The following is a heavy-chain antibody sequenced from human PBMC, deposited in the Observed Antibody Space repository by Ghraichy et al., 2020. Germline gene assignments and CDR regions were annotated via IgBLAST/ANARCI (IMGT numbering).Heavy chain of an antibody. CDR1: GGSISSYY. D-gene: IGHD6-19*01. V-gene: IGHV4-59*01. Sequence: SETLSLTCTVSGGSISSYYWSWIRQPPGKGLEWIGYIYYSGSTNYNPSLKSRVTISVDTSKNQFSLKLSSVTAADTAVYYCASLVVAELRLDYWGQGTLVTVSS. CDR2: IYYSGST. CDR3: ASLVVAELRLDY. J-gene: IGHJ4*02.